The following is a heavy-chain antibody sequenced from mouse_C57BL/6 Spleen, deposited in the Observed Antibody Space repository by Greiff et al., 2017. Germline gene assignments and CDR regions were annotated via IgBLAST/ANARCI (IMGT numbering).Heavy chain of an antibody. V-gene: IGHV1-82*01. CDR1: GYAFSSSW. D-gene: IGHD1-1*01. J-gene: IGHJ4*01. CDR3: ARFTTVDYYAMDY. Sequence: QVQLQQSGPELVKPGASVKISCKASGYAFSSSWMNWVKQRPGKGLEWIGRIYPGDGDTNYNGKFKGKATLTADKSSSTAYMQLSSLTTDDSAVDFCARFTTVDYYAMDYWGQGTSVTVSS. CDR2: IYPGDGDT.